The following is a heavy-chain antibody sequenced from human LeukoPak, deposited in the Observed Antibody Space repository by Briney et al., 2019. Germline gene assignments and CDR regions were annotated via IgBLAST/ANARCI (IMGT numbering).Heavy chain of an antibody. Sequence: SVKVSCKASGGTFSSYDISWVRQAPGQGLEWMGRIIPIFGTANYAQKFQGRVTITTDESTSTAYMELSSLRSEDTAVYYCARAAYYDFWSGKGVGYYYYYMDVWGKGTTVTVSS. D-gene: IGHD3-3*01. CDR1: GGTFSSYD. CDR3: ARAAYYDFWSGKGVGYYYYYMDV. V-gene: IGHV1-69*05. J-gene: IGHJ6*03. CDR2: IIPIFGTA.